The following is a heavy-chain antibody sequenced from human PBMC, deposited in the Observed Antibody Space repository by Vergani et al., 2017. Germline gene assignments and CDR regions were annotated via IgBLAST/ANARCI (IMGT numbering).Heavy chain of an antibody. J-gene: IGHJ4*02. V-gene: IGHV4-30-2*01. CDR2: IYHSGST. D-gene: IGHD3-22*01. CDR3: ARGSPYYDPTFDH. Sequence: QLQLQESGSGLVKPSQTLSLTCAVSGGSISSGGYSWSWIRQPPGKGLEWIGYIYHSGSTYYNPSLKSRVTISVDRSKNQFSLKRGSVTAADTAVYYRARGSPYYDPTFDHSGQGTLVTVSS. CDR1: GGSISSGGYS.